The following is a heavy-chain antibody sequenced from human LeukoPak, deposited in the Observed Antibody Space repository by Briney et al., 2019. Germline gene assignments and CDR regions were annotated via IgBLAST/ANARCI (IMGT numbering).Heavy chain of an antibody. Sequence: SETLSLTCTVSGGSISSGSYYWGWIRQPPGKGLEWIGSIYYSGSTYYNPSLKSRVTISVDTSKNQFSLKLSSVTAADTAVYYCAIPTGSGYDYAHDAFDIWGQGTMVTVSS. D-gene: IGHD5-12*01. CDR3: AIPTGSGYDYAHDAFDI. V-gene: IGHV4-39*07. CDR1: GGSISSGSYY. J-gene: IGHJ3*02. CDR2: IYYSGST.